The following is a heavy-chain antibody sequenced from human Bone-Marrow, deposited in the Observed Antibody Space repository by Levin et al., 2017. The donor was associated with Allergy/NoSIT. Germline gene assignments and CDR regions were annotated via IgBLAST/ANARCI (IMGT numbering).Heavy chain of an antibody. CDR2: ISYDGSNK. CDR1: GFTFSSYG. Sequence: PGGSLRLSCAASGFTFSSYGMHWVRQAPGKGLEWVAVISYDGSNKYYADSVKGRFTISRDNSKNTLYLQMNSLRAEDTAVYYCAKRGYQLLAYYYYYYMDVWGKGTTVTVSS. D-gene: IGHD2-2*01. CDR3: AKRGYQLLAYYYYYYMDV. J-gene: IGHJ6*03. V-gene: IGHV3-30*18.